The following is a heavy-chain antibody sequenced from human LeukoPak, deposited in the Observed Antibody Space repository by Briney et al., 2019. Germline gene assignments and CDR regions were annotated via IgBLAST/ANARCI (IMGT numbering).Heavy chain of an antibody. V-gene: IGHV1-2*02. CDR1: GYTFTGYY. D-gene: IGHD3-10*01. Sequence: GASVKVSCKASGYTFTGYYIFWVRQAPGQGLEWMGWINPNSGGKNYAQKFQGRVTMTRDTSISTAYMELSRLRSDDTAVFYCARGHHYFVSGSYYNFWGQGSLVTVSS. CDR2: INPNSGGK. CDR3: ARGHHYFVSGSYYNF. J-gene: IGHJ4*02.